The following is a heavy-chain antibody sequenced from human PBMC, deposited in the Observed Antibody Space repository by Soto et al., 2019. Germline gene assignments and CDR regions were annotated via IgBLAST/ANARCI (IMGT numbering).Heavy chain of an antibody. CDR2: IFYSGST. CDR1: GGSISSGGYY. Sequence: QVQLQESGPGLVKPSQTLSLTCTVSGGSISSGGYYWSWIRQHPGKGLEWIGYIFYSGSTYYNPSLKSRFTISVDTSKNQFSLKLSSVTAADTAVYYCALLWSGPPTPDYWGQGTLVTVSS. J-gene: IGHJ4*02. CDR3: ALLWSGPPTPDY. V-gene: IGHV4-31*03. D-gene: IGHD3-3*01.